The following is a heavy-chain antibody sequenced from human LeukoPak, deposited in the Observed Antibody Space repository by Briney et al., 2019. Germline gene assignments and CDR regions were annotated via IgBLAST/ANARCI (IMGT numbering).Heavy chain of an antibody. J-gene: IGHJ3*02. V-gene: IGHV1-2*02. CDR2: VVPKSGDT. D-gene: IGHD2-15*01. Sequence: VASVKVSCKASGYTFSVFYIHWLRQAPGQGLEWMGWVVPKSGDTNIAQKFRDRVTMTRDTSINTAYMEINRLTSDDTAMYYCTRGVLLQGRGAFDIWGQGAMVTVSS. CDR3: TRGVLLQGRGAFDI. CDR1: GYTFSVFY.